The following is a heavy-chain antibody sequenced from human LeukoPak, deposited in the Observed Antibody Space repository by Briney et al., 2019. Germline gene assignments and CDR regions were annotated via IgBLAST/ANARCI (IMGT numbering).Heavy chain of an antibody. CDR2: IWYDGSDK. CDR3: ASSSGWYLSSDY. Sequence: GGSLRLSCVVSGFTFSSYNMDWVRQAPGKGLEWVAVIWYDGSDKYHADSVKGRFTISRDNSKNMLYLQMNSLRAEDTAVYYCASSSGWYLSSDYWGQGTLVTVSS. CDR1: GFTFSSYN. D-gene: IGHD6-19*01. V-gene: IGHV3-33*08. J-gene: IGHJ4*02.